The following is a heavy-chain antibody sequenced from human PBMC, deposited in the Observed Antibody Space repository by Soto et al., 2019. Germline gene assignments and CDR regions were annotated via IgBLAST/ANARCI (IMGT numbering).Heavy chain of an antibody. D-gene: IGHD1-26*01. CDR2: IYNSGST. V-gene: IGHV4-59*01. CDR3: ARRAPVGANPGDLYYYYCMDV. J-gene: IGHJ6*02. Sequence: QVQLQESGPGLVKPSETLSLTCTVSGGSISSYYWSWIRQPPGKGLEWIGYIYNSGSTNYNPSLQSRVTISVDTSKNQFSLKLSSVTAADTAVYYCARRAPVGANPGDLYYYYCMDVWGQGTTVTVSS. CDR1: GGSISSYY.